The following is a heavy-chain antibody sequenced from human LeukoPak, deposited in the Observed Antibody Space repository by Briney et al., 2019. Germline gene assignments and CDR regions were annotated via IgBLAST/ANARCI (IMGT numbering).Heavy chain of an antibody. J-gene: IGHJ4*02. Sequence: SETLSLTCTVSGGSISSYYWSWIRQPAGKGLEWIGRIYTSGSTNYNASLKSRVSMSVDTSKNQFSLKLSSVTAADTAVFYFAIDKSGRDREFDYWGQGTLVTVSS. CDR1: GGSISSYY. V-gene: IGHV4-4*07. D-gene: IGHD1-26*01. CDR2: IYTSGST. CDR3: AIDKSGRDREFDY.